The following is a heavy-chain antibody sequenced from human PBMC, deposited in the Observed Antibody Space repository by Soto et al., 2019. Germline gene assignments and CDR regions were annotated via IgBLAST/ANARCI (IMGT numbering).Heavy chain of an antibody. CDR3: APMRX. CDR2: ISGSDNST. Sequence: WGSLRLSCAASGFTFSSCAMSWVRQAPGKGLEWVSSISGSDNSTYYAYSVKGRLTIYRDNSKNTLYLQMSRLRADDTAVYYCAPMRXWGQVTTVTVS. V-gene: IGHV3-23*01. J-gene: IGHJ6*02. D-gene: IGHD2-2*01. CDR1: GFTFSSCA.